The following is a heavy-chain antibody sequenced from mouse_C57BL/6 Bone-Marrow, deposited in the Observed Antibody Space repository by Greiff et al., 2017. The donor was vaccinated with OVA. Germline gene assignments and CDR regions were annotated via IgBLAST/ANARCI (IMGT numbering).Heavy chain of an antibody. CDR2: ISDGGSYT. D-gene: IGHD1-1*01. V-gene: IGHV5-4*01. J-gene: IGHJ4*01. CDR3: ARDQDGSHYYAMDY. Sequence: EVMLVESGGGLVKPGGSLKLSCAASGFTFSSYAMSWVRQTPAKRLEWVATISDGGSYTYYPDNVKGRFTIARDNAKNNLYLQMSHLKSEDTAMYYCARDQDGSHYYAMDYWGQGTSVTVSS. CDR1: GFTFSSYA.